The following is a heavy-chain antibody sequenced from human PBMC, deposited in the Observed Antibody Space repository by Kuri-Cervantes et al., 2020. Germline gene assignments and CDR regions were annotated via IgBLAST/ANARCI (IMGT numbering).Heavy chain of an antibody. CDR1: GFTFSTYA. Sequence: GGSLRLSCAASGFTFSTYAMHWVRQTPGGGLEWLAVISYDATNKFFADSVKGRFTISRDNSRNTLYLQMNSLRPEDTAVYYCAKRGYIFLEGYYYMDVWGKGTTVTVSS. CDR2: ISYDATNK. V-gene: IGHV3-30-3*02. D-gene: IGHD5-12*01. CDR3: AKRGYIFLEGYYYMDV. J-gene: IGHJ6*03.